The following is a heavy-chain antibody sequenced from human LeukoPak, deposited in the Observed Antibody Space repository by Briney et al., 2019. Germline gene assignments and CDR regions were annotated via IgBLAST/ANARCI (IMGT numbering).Heavy chain of an antibody. J-gene: IGHJ6*03. CDR3: ARDSGGHYYYYYMDV. CDR2: ISYDGSNK. CDR1: GFTFSSYA. Sequence: GGSLRLFCAASGFTFSSYAMHWVRQAPGKGLEWVAVISYDGSNKYYADSVKGRFTISRDNSKNTLYLQMNSLRAEDTAVYYCARDSGGHYYYYYMDVWGKGTTVTVSS. V-gene: IGHV3-30-3*01. D-gene: IGHD4-23*01.